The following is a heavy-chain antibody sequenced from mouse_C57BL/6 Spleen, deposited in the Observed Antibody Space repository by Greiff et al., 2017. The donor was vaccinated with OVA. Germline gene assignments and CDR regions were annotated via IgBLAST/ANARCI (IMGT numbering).Heavy chain of an antibody. Sequence: EVQRVESGGGLVKPGGSLKLSCAASGFTFSDYGMHWVRQAPEKGLEWVAYISSGSSTIYYADTVKGRFTISRDNAKNTLFLQMTSLRSEDTAMYYCARQDGYYSAWFAYWGQGTLVTVSA. V-gene: IGHV5-17*01. CDR3: ARQDGYYSAWFAY. CDR2: ISSGSSTI. D-gene: IGHD2-3*01. J-gene: IGHJ3*01. CDR1: GFTFSDYG.